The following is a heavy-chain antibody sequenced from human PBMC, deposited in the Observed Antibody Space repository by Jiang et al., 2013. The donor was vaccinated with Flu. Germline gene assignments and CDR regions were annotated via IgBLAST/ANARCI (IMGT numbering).Heavy chain of an antibody. CDR2: IFSTGST. CDR3: GRDVDGSGHS. J-gene: IGHJ4*02. Sequence: PGLVKPSETLSLTCTVSGGSISTYYWSWIRQPAGKRPEWIGRIFSTGSTNYNPSLKSRVTISLDTSKNQYSLKLSSVTAADTAVYYCGRDVDGSGHSLGQGTLVIVSS. CDR1: GGSISTYY. V-gene: IGHV4-4*07. D-gene: IGHD3/OR15-3a*01.